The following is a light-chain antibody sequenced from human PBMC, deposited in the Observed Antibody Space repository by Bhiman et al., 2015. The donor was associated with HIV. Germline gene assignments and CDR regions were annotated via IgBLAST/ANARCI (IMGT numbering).Light chain of an antibody. V-gene: IGLV2-8*01. CDR3: GTWDSSLSAL. J-gene: IGLJ1*01. Sequence: QSALTQPPSASGSPGQSVTISCTGTSSDVGGYNYVSWYQQHPGKAPKLIIYEVTKRPSGVPDRFSGSKSGTSATLGITGLQTGDEADYYCGTWDSSLSALFGTGTKVTVL. CDR2: EVT. CDR1: SSDVGGYNY.